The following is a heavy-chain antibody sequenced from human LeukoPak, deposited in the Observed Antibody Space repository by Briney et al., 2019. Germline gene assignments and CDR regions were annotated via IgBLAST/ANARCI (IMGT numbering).Heavy chain of an antibody. CDR1: GYTFTGYY. Sequence: ASVKVSRKASGYTFTGYYMHGVRQAPGQGLEWMGRINPNSGGTNYAQKFQGRVTMTRYTSISTAYMELSRLRSDDAAVYYCAKGYCSGGSCKYYFDYWGQGTLVTVSS. D-gene: IGHD2-15*01. V-gene: IGHV1-2*06. J-gene: IGHJ4*02. CDR3: AKGYCSGGSCKYYFDY. CDR2: INPNSGGT.